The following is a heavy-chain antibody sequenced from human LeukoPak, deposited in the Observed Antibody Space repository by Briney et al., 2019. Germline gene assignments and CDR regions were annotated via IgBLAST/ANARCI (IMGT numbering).Heavy chain of an antibody. CDR2: IIPIFGAT. D-gene: IGHD3-10*01. Sequence: SVKVSCKASGGSFSSYSINWVRQAPGQGLEWMGRIIPIFGATKYAQNFQGRVTITTDESTSTVHMELSSLRSEDTALYYCARASSDMYDFEIWGQGTMVTVSS. V-gene: IGHV1-69*05. J-gene: IGHJ3*02. CDR3: ARASSDMYDFEI. CDR1: GGSFSSYS.